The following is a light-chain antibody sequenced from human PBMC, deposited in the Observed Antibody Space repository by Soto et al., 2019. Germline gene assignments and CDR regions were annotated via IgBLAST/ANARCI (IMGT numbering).Light chain of an antibody. V-gene: IGKV3-20*01. CDR3: KQYGSSPET. J-gene: IGKJ1*01. Sequence: IVVTQSPGTLSLYPGERATLSCRASQSVSSSYLAWYQQKPGQAPRLLIYGASSRATGIPDRFSGSGSGTDFTLTISRLEPEDFAVDYCKQYGSSPETFGQRTK. CDR1: QSVSSSY. CDR2: GAS.